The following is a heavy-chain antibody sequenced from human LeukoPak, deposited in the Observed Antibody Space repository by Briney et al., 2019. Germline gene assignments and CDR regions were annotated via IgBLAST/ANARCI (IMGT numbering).Heavy chain of an antibody. D-gene: IGHD6-13*01. CDR2: INPNSGGT. J-gene: IGHJ4*02. CDR3: ARLIAAAGSRVFDY. CDR1: GYTFTGYY. Sequence: ASVKVSCKASGYTFTGYYMHWVRQAPGQGLEWMGWINPNSGGTNYAQKFQGRVTMTRDTSISTAYMELSRLRSDGTAVYYCARLIAAAGSRVFDYWGQGTLVTVSS. V-gene: IGHV1-2*02.